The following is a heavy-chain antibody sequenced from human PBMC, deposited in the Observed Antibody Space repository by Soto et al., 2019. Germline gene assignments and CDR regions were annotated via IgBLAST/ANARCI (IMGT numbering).Heavy chain of an antibody. D-gene: IGHD3-22*01. CDR3: ARSHSSGYYNWFDP. V-gene: IGHV3-30-3*01. CDR2: ISYDGSNK. CDR1: GFTFSSYA. J-gene: IGHJ5*02. Sequence: QVQLVEFGGGVVQPGRSLRLSCAASGFTFSSYAMHWVRQAPGKGLEWVAVISYDGSNKYYADSVKGRFTISRDNSKNTLYLQMNSLRAEDTAVYYCARSHSSGYYNWFDPWGQGTLVTVSS.